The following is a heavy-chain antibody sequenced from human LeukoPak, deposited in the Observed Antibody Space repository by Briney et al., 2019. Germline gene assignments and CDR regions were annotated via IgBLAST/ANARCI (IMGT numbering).Heavy chain of an antibody. Sequence: GASVKVSCKASGGTFSSYAISWVRQAPGQGLEWMGGIIPIFGTANYAQKFQGRVTITADESASTAYMELSSLRSEDTAVYNCATDYYDSSGYYNPLGYWGRGTLVTVSS. D-gene: IGHD3-22*01. CDR1: GGTFSSYA. CDR3: ATDYYDSSGYYNPLGY. V-gene: IGHV1-69*13. J-gene: IGHJ4*02. CDR2: IIPIFGTA.